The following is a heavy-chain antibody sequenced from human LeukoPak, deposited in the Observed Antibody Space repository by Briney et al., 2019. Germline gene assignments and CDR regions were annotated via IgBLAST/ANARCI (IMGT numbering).Heavy chain of an antibody. CDR2: ISAYNGNT. CDR3: ARVFGSGSYYSSRDYYYYYMDV. D-gene: IGHD3-10*01. J-gene: IGHJ6*03. V-gene: IGHV1-18*01. CDR1: GYTFTSYG. Sequence: ASVEVSCKASGYTFTSYGISWVRQAPGQGLEWMGWISAYNGNTNYAQELQGRVTMTTDTSTSTAYMELRSLRSDDTAVYYCARVFGSGSYYSSRDYYYYYMDVWGKGTTVTISS.